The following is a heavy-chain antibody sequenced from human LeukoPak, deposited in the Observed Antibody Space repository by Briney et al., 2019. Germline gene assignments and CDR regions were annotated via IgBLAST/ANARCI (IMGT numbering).Heavy chain of an antibody. D-gene: IGHD2-2*01. Sequence: GGSLRLSCAASGFTFSSYEMNWVRQAPGKGLEWVSYISNSGSTIHYADSVKGRFTISRDNAKNSLYLQMNSLRAEDTAVYYCARESTYFDYWGQGTLVTVSS. J-gene: IGHJ4*02. CDR3: ARESTYFDY. V-gene: IGHV3-48*03. CDR2: ISNSGSTI. CDR1: GFTFSSYE.